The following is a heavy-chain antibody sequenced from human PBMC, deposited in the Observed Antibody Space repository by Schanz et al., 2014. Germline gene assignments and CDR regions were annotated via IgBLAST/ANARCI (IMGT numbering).Heavy chain of an antibody. CDR3: TRDRGALVTHNDALNL. CDR2: ISRDGTTS. J-gene: IGHJ3*01. D-gene: IGHD2-8*02. V-gene: IGHV3-11*04. Sequence: QVQLVESGGGLVKPGGSLRLSCAASGFIFNDYYMNWIRQAPGKGLEWLSYISRDGTTSYYAASVRGRFTISRDNSKNTVYLQMDSLRSEDTAVYYCTRDRGALVTHNDALNLWGQGTMVSVSS. CDR1: GFIFNDYY.